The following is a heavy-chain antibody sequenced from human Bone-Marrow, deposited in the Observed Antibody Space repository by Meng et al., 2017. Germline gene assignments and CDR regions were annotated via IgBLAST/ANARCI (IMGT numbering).Heavy chain of an antibody. CDR2: ISYDGSNK. D-gene: IGHD5-24*01. CDR1: GFTFSSYA. Sequence: VQLVESGGGVVQPGRSLRLSCAASGFTFSSYAMHWVRQAPGKGLEWVAVISYDGSNKYYADSVKGRFTISRDNSKNTLYLQMNSLRAEDTAVYYCAKEMAVLDYWGQGTLVTVSS. J-gene: IGHJ4*02. V-gene: IGHV3-30*07. CDR3: AKEMAVLDY.